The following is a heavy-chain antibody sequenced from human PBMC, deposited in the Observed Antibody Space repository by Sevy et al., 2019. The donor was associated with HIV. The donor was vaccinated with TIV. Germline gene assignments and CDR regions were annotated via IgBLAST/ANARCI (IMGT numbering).Heavy chain of an antibody. CDR1: GYTLTELS. J-gene: IGHJ6*02. CDR2: FDPEDGET. V-gene: IGHV1-24*01. Sequence: ASVKVSCKVSGYTLTELSMYWVRQAPGKGLEWMGGFDPEDGETIYAQKFQGRVTMTEDTSTDTAYMELSSLRSEDTAVYYCATTNSREYYYYYYGMDVWGQGTTVTVSS. CDR3: ATTNSREYYYYYYGMDV. D-gene: IGHD3-22*01.